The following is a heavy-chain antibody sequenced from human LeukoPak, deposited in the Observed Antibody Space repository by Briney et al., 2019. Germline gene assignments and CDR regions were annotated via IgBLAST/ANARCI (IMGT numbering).Heavy chain of an antibody. CDR3: ARTYDFWGGYFKHAFDI. D-gene: IGHD3-3*01. J-gene: IGHJ3*02. V-gene: IGHV3-48*01. CDR1: GFTFSSYS. CDR2: ISSSSSTI. Sequence: PGGSLRLSCAASGFTFSSYSMNWVRQAPGKGLEWVSYISSSSSTIYYADSVKGRFTISRDNAKNSLYLQMNSLRAEDTAVYYCARTYDFWGGYFKHAFDIWGQGTMVTVSS.